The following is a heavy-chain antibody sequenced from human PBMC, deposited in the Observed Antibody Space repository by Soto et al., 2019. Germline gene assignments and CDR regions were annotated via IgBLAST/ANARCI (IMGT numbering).Heavy chain of an antibody. V-gene: IGHV1-3*01. CDR2: INAGNGNT. Sequence: ASVKVSCKASGYTFTSYAMHWVRQAPGQRLEWMGWINAGNGNTKYSQKFQGRVTITRDTSASTAYMELSSLRSEDTAVYYCARDLGYCTNGVCLTDYYYYYYMDVWGKGTTGTVSS. D-gene: IGHD2-8*01. CDR1: GYTFTSYA. J-gene: IGHJ6*03. CDR3: ARDLGYCTNGVCLTDYYYYYYMDV.